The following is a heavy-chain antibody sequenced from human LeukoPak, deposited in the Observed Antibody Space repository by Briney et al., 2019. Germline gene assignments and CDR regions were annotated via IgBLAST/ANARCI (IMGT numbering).Heavy chain of an antibody. D-gene: IGHD2-21*02. CDR1: GFTVSSND. CDR2: IWYDGRNK. J-gene: IGHJ4*02. CDR3: ARDPCGGDCPLDY. Sequence: PGGSLRLSCAASGFTVSSNDMSWVRQAPGKGLEWVAVIWYDGRNKYYADSVKGRFTISRDNSKNMLYLQMNSLRGEDTAPYYCARDPCGGDCPLDYWGQGTLVTVSS. V-gene: IGHV3-33*08.